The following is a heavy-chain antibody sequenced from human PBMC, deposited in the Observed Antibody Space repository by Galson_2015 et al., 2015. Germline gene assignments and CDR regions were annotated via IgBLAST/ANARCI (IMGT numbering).Heavy chain of an antibody. J-gene: IGHJ4*02. CDR3: AKEGYSSSCHEY. V-gene: IGHV3-23*01. D-gene: IGHD6-13*01. CDR2: ISGNGGST. CDR1: GFSVRNNY. Sequence: SLRLSCAASGFSVRNNYMTWVRQAPGKGLEWVSAISGNGGSTYYADSVKGRFTISRDNSKNTLFLQMHSLRAEDTAVYYCAKEGYSSSCHEYWGQGTLVTVSS.